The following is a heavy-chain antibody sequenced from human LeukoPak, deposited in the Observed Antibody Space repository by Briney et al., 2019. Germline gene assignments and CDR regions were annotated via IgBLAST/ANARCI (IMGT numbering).Heavy chain of an antibody. V-gene: IGHV3-74*01. CDR3: TRVVVGATGLFDS. J-gene: IGHJ4*02. Sequence: GGSLRLSRTASGFALSGYWMHWVRQAPGKGLVWVSRSSADGSSAVYADSVKGRFTISRDNARNTLYLQMNSLRPEDTATYFCTRVVVGATGLFDSWGQGTLVTVSS. D-gene: IGHD2-15*01. CDR2: SSADGSSA. CDR1: GFALSGYW.